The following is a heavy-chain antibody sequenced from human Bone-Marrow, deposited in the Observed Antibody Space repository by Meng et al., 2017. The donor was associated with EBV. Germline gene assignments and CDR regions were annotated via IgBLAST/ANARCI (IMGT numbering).Heavy chain of an antibody. V-gene: IGHV1-3*01. D-gene: IGHD3-22*01. J-gene: IGHJ5*02. CDR3: ARDSTGDSRRIDP. CDR2: INVGNGDT. CDR1: GYTFTSYA. Sequence: QVQLVQSGVGVKKPGASVKFSCEASGYTFTSYAMHWVRQAPGQRLEWMGWINVGNGDTKYSQKFHGRVTITRDTSATTAYMELSSLTSEDTAVYYCARDSTGDSRRIDPWGQGTLVTVSS.